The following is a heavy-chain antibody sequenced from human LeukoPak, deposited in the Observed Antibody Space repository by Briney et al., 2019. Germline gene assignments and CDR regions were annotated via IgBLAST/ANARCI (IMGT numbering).Heavy chain of an antibody. CDR1: GGSFSGYY. J-gene: IGHJ4*02. Sequence: SETLSLTCAVYGGSFSGYYWSWVRQPPGKGLEWIGEINHSGNTNYNPSLKSRVTISVDTSKNQFSLKLSSVTAADTAVYYCARDCSSSSCYLDCWRQGTLVTDSS. CDR2: INHSGNT. CDR3: ARDCSSSSCYLDC. V-gene: IGHV4-34*01. D-gene: IGHD2-2*01.